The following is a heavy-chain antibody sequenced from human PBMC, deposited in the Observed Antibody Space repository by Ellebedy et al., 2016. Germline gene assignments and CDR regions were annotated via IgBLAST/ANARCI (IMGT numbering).Heavy chain of an antibody. Sequence: GESLKISXAASGFTVSSNYMSWVRQAPGKGLEWVSVIYSDGSTYYADSAKGRCTISRDNSKNTLYLQMNSLRAEDTAVYYCARDKDPPGYSNSDYYGMDVWGQGTTVTVSS. CDR1: GFTVSSNY. CDR2: IYSDGST. CDR3: ARDKDPPGYSNSDYYGMDV. D-gene: IGHD6-6*01. J-gene: IGHJ6*02. V-gene: IGHV3-53*01.